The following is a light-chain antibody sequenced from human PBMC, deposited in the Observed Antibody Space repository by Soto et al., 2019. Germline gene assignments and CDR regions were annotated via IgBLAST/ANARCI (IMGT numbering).Light chain of an antibody. Sequence: EIVMTQSPGTLSVFPGARVTLSCRASQSVSGYLDWFQQKPGQAPRLVLQRIFIRAIGVPARFSGSGSGTDFTLTISSLEPADFATYYCLQHNSYPFTFGGGTKVDIK. CDR2: RIF. CDR3: LQHNSYPFT. CDR1: QSVSGY. V-gene: IGKV3-15*01. J-gene: IGKJ4*01.